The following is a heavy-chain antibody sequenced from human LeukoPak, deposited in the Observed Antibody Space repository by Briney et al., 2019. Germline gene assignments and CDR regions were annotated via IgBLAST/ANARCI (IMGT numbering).Heavy chain of an antibody. J-gene: IGHJ3*02. Sequence: ASVKVSCKASGYTFTGYYMHWVRQAPGQGLEWMGWINPNSGGTNYAQRFQGRVTMTRDTSISTAYMELSRLRSDDTAVYYCARGYGDYDAFDIWGQGTMVTVSS. V-gene: IGHV1-2*02. CDR1: GYTFTGYY. CDR2: INPNSGGT. D-gene: IGHD4-17*01. CDR3: ARGYGDYDAFDI.